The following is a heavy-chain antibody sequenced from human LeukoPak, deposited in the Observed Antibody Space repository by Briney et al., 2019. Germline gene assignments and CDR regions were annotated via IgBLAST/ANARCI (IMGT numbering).Heavy chain of an antibody. CDR1: GGSIRSGDYC. CDR3: AREEWLRGDYFDY. V-gene: IGHV4-30-4*08. J-gene: IGHJ4*02. CDR2: IYYSGST. D-gene: IGHD5-12*01. Sequence: PSRTLSLTCTVSGGSIRSGDYCWGWIRQPQGKGLEWIVYIYYSGSTYYNPSLNSRFTISVDTSNNHFSLKLSSVPAADTAVYYCAREEWLRGDYFDYWGQGTLVTVSS.